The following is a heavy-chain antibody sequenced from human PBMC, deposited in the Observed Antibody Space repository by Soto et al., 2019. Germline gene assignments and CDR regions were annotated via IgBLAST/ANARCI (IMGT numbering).Heavy chain of an antibody. CDR1: GYTFTSYD. CDR3: ASGINYYDSGDEAFEI. V-gene: IGHV1-8*01. D-gene: IGHD3-10*01. CDR2: MNPNSGNT. J-gene: IGHJ3*02. Sequence: QVQLVQSGAEVKKPGASVKVSCKASGYTFTSYDINWVRQATGQGLEWMGWMNPNSGNTGYAPKFQGRVTMTRNTSISTAYMELSSLTSEDTAVYYCASGINYYDSGDEAFEIWGQGTMVTVSS.